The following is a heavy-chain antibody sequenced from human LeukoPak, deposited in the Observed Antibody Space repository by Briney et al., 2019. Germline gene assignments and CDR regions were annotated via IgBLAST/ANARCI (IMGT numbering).Heavy chain of an antibody. D-gene: IGHD4-23*01. CDR2: LFYSGST. J-gene: IGHJ6*03. CDR3: ARVRDGGNSRYFYYYMDV. Sequence: SETLSLTCTVSGGSISSYYWSWIRQPPGKGLEWIGYLFYSGSTNYNPSLKSRVIISVDTSKNQFSLKLSSVTAADTAVYYCARVRDGGNSRYFYYYMDVWGKGTTVTVSS. CDR1: GGSISSYY. V-gene: IGHV4-59*01.